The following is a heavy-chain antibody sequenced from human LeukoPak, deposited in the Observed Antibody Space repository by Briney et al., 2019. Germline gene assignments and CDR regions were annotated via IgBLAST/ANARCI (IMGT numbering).Heavy chain of an antibody. J-gene: IGHJ5*01. CDR3: ARDPYAPPSSDLQRFDS. CDR1: GYIFTNYA. D-gene: IGHD6-19*01. CDR2: ITTSTGNP. Sequence: ASVKVSCKASGYIFTNYAINWMRQAPGQGLEWMGWITTSTGNPTYAQGFTGRFVFSSDTSVSTAYLQISSLRAEDTAVYYCARDPYAPPSSDLQRFDSWGQGTLVTVSS. V-gene: IGHV7-4-1*02.